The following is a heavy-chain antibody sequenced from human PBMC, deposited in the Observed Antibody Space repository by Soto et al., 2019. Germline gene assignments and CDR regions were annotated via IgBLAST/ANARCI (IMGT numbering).Heavy chain of an antibody. CDR1: GYTFTSYA. D-gene: IGHD2-15*01. CDR3: ARGSDIVVVVAASIGHNLFAS. Sequence: ASVKVSCKASGYTFTSYAMHWVRQAPGQRLEWMGWINAGNGNTKYSQKFQGRVTITRDTSTSTAYMEQSSLRSEDTAVYYCARGSDIVVVVAASIGHNLFASWGQGTLVTVSS. CDR2: INAGNGNT. V-gene: IGHV1-3*01. J-gene: IGHJ5*01.